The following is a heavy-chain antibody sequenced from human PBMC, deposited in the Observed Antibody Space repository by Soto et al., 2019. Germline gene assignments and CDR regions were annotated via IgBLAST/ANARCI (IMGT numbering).Heavy chain of an antibody. D-gene: IGHD6-13*01. CDR3: SIRSSSCYAFDI. Sequence: SETLSLTCTVSGGSISSSSYYWGWIRQPPGKGLEWIGEIYKSGSTDYNPSLKSRFTISADTSKNQFSLRLSSVTAADTAVYYCSIRSSSCYAFDIWGQGTMVTVSS. CDR2: IYKSGST. CDR1: GGSISSSSYY. V-gene: IGHV4-39*07. J-gene: IGHJ3*02.